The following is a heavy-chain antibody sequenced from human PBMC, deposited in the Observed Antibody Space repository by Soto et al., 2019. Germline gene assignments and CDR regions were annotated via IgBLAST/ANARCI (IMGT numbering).Heavy chain of an antibody. CDR3: ARGQRFSDWFDP. CDR1: GGAIGSHY. CDR2: IYGSGST. D-gene: IGHD3-3*01. J-gene: IGHJ5*02. V-gene: IGHV4-4*07. Sequence: SETLSLTCTISGGAIGSHYLTWIRQPAGKGLEWIGRIYGSGSTKYNPSLQSRVTMSLDTSKNQFSLRLESVTAADTAVYYCARGQRFSDWFDPWGQGTLVTVSS.